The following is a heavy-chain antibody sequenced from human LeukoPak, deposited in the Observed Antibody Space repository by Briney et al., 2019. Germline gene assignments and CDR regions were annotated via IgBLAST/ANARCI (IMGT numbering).Heavy chain of an antibody. CDR2: IYYSGST. Sequence: SETLSLTCTVSGGSISSSGYYWGWIRQPPGKGLEWIGSIYYSGSTYYNPSLKSRVTISVDTSKNQFSLKLSSVTAADTAVYYCARLSLYYDFWSGYYLFWGQGTLVTVSS. CDR1: GGSISSSGYY. J-gene: IGHJ4*02. V-gene: IGHV4-39*01. CDR3: ARLSLYYDFWSGYYLF. D-gene: IGHD3-3*01.